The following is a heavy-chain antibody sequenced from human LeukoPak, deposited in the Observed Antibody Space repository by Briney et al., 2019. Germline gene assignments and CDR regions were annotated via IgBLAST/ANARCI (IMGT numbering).Heavy chain of an antibody. CDR3: LRGDRRDY. J-gene: IGHJ4*02. Sequence: GGSLRLSCTSYGFTFGDYAMSWFRQAPGKGLEWVAFIRSKEYGGTTEYAASVKDRFTISRDDSRAIAYLQLNSLKTEDTAVYYCLRGDRRDYWGQGTLVTVSS. CDR2: IRSKEYGGTT. CDR1: GFTFGDYA. V-gene: IGHV3-49*03.